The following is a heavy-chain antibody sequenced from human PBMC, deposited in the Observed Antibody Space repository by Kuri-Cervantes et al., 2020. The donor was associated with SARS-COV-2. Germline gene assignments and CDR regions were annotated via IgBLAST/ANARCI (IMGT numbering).Heavy chain of an antibody. Sequence: GESLKISCAASGFTFTTYAMNWVRQAPGKGLEWVGLISYDGSNKYYADSVKGRFTISRDNSKNTLYLQMNSLRAEDTAVYYCAKGTRSGGYYCGLDFWGQGTLVTVSS. CDR3: AKGTRSGGYYCGLDF. J-gene: IGHJ4*02. CDR1: GFTFTTYA. CDR2: ISYDGSNK. V-gene: IGHV3-30-3*01. D-gene: IGHD3-22*01.